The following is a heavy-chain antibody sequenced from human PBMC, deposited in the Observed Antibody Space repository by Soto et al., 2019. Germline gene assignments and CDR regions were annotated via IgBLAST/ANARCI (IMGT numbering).Heavy chain of an antibody. D-gene: IGHD2-15*01. CDR1: GYTFTGYY. Sequence: ASVKVSCKASGYTFTGYYMHWVRQAPGQGLEWMGWIHPNSGGTNYAQTIQGRVTMTRDTSISTAYRERSRLRSYDTAVYYCARATTRGRYCSGGSCYSCGYWGQGTLVTVSS. CDR3: ARATTRGRYCSGGSCYSCGY. J-gene: IGHJ4*02. CDR2: IHPNSGGT. V-gene: IGHV1-2*02.